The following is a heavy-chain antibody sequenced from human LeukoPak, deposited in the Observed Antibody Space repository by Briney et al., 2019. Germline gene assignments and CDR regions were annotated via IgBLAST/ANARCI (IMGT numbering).Heavy chain of an antibody. CDR3: AKRARDVPKTADYDY. V-gene: IGHV3-23*01. Sequence: GGSLRLSCAASGFTFSAFAMTWVRQAPGKGLEWVAVIGGSDGSTYYADSVKGRFSISRDNSKRTLYLQMNSLRPEDAAVYYCAKRARDVPKTADYDYWGQGALVTVSS. CDR2: IGGSDGST. D-gene: IGHD2-21*02. CDR1: GFTFSAFA. J-gene: IGHJ4*02.